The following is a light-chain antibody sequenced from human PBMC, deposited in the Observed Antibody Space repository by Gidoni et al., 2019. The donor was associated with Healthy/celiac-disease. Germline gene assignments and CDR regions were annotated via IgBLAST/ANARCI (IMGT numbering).Light chain of an antibody. V-gene: IGKV1-5*03. CDR2: KAS. CDR1: QSIISW. CDR3: QQYNSHLFT. Sequence: QMPQSPSTLSASVGDRVTITCRASQSIISWVAWYQQKPGKAPKLLLFKASSVESGVTPRCSGSGSGTEFTLTSSSLQPDDFATYYCQQYNSHLFTFGPGTKVDIK. J-gene: IGKJ3*01.